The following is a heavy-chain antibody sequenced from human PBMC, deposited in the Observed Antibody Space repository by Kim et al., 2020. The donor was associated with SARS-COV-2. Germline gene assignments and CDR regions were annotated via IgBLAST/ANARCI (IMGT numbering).Heavy chain of an antibody. CDR2: IYYSGST. J-gene: IGHJ5*02. CDR3: ARHYDILKFGGWFDP. V-gene: IGHV4-39*01. CDR1: GGSISSSSYY. D-gene: IGHD3-9*01. Sequence: SETLSLTCTVSGGSISSSSYYWGWIRQPPGKGLEWIGSIYYSGSTYYNPSLKSRVTISVDTSKNQFSLKLSSVTAADTAVYYCARHYDILKFGGWFDPWGQGTLVTVSS.